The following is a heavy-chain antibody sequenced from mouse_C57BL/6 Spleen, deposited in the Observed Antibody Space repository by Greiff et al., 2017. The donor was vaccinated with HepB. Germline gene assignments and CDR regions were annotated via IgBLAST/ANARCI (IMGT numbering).Heavy chain of an antibody. V-gene: IGHV5-17*01. Sequence: EVQLQQSGGGLVKPGGSLKLSCAASGFTFSDYGMHWVRQAPEKGLEWVAYISSGSSTIYYADTVKGRFTISRDNAKNTLFLQMTSLRSEDTAMYYCARKATVASWYFDVWGTGTTVTVSS. J-gene: IGHJ1*03. D-gene: IGHD1-1*01. CDR1: GFTFSDYG. CDR3: ARKATVASWYFDV. CDR2: ISSGSSTI.